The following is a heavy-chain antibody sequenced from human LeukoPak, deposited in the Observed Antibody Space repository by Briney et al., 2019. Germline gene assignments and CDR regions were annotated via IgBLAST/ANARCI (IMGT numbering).Heavy chain of an antibody. Sequence: ASVKVSCKASGYTFTSYGISWVRQAPGQGLEWMGWISAYNGNTNYAQKLQGRVTMTTETSTSTAYMELRSLRSDDTAVYYCAKASRFGYSYGPREYFYYMDVWGKGTTVTISS. CDR2: ISAYNGNT. CDR3: AKASRFGYSYGPREYFYYMDV. CDR1: GYTFTSYG. J-gene: IGHJ6*03. V-gene: IGHV1-18*01. D-gene: IGHD5-18*01.